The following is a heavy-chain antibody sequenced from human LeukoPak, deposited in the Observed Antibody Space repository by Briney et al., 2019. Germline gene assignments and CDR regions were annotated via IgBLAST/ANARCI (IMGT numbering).Heavy chain of an antibody. J-gene: IGHJ4*02. D-gene: IGHD2-2*03. CDR1: GGSISSYY. Sequence: SETLSLTCTVSGGSISSYYWSWIRQPPGKGLEWIGYIYHSGSTNYNPSLKSRVTISVDTSKNQFSLKLSSVTAADTAVYYCARDGLAIDYWGQGTLVTVSS. CDR2: IYHSGST. V-gene: IGHV4-59*01. CDR3: ARDGLAIDY.